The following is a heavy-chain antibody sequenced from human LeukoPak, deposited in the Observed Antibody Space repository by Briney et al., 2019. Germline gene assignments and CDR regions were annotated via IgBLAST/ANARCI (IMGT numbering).Heavy chain of an antibody. CDR3: ASNLGGWGSYYMDV. V-gene: IGHV3-7*01. CDR1: GFTFSSYW. J-gene: IGHJ6*03. D-gene: IGHD3-16*01. Sequence: GGSLRLSCAASGFTFSSYWMSWVRQAPGKGLEWVANIKQDGSEKYYVDSVKGRFTISRDNAVNSLYLQMNSLRAEDTAVYYCASNLGGWGSYYMDVWGKGTTVTVFS. CDR2: IKQDGSEK.